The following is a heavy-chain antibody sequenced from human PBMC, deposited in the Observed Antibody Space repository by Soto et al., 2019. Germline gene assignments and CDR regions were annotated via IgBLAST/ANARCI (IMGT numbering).Heavy chain of an antibody. Sequence: ASVKVSCKASGYTFTSYDIHWVRQAAGQGLEWMGWMNPNSGYTGYAQKFQGRVTMTRNTSISTAYMELNSLRSEDTAVYYCARSMSYTGYDDFDNWGQGTLVTVSS. J-gene: IGHJ4*02. CDR2: MNPNSGYT. CDR1: GYTFTSYD. D-gene: IGHD5-12*01. CDR3: ARSMSYTGYDDFDN. V-gene: IGHV1-8*01.